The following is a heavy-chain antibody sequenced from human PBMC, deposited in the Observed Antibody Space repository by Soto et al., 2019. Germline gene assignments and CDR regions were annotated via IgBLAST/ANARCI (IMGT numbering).Heavy chain of an antibody. D-gene: IGHD2-8*02. V-gene: IGHV4-30-4*01. CDR2: IYYSGST. CDR3: ARDSTAGGGDYYYYGMDV. Sequence: SETLSLTCTVSGGSISSGDYYWSWIRQPPGKGLEWIGYIYYSGSTYYNPSLKSRVTISVDTSKNQFSLKLSSVTAADTAVYYRARDSTAGGGDYYYYGMDVWGQGTTVTAP. CDR1: GGSISSGDYY. J-gene: IGHJ6*02.